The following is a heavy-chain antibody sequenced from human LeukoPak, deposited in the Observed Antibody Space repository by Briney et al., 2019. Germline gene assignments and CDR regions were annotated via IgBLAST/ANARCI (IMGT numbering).Heavy chain of an antibody. CDR3: AKEPYCSGGSCRTFDY. CDR1: GFTVSSNY. Sequence: PGGSLRLSCAASGFTVSSNYMSWVRQAPGKGLEWVSVIYSGGSTYYADSVKGRFTISRDNSKNTLYLQMNSLRAEDTAVYYCAKEPYCSGGSCRTFDYWGQGTLVTVSS. J-gene: IGHJ4*02. CDR2: IYSGGST. D-gene: IGHD2-15*01. V-gene: IGHV3-53*01.